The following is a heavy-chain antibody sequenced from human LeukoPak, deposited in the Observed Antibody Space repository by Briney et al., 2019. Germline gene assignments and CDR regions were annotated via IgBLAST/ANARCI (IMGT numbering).Heavy chain of an antibody. Sequence: GASVKVSCKASGYTFTSYDINWVRQATGQGLEWMGWMNPNSGNTGYAQKFQGRVTMTRNTSISTAYMELSSLRSEDTAVYYCARGDQILNPYYDILTGYYPGWFDPWGQGTLVTVSS. J-gene: IGHJ5*02. V-gene: IGHV1-8*01. CDR2: MNPNSGNT. CDR3: ARGDQILNPYYDILTGYYPGWFDP. D-gene: IGHD3-9*01. CDR1: GYTFTSYD.